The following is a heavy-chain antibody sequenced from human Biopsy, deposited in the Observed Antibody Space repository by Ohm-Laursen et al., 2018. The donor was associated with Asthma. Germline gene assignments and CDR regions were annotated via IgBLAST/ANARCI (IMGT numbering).Heavy chain of an antibody. Sequence: SQTLSLTCTVSGDSISSPAYYWSWVRQHPGKGLEWIGYISYSGTTFYHPSLMSRLIISLDTSKNQFSLKLSSVTAADTAVYYCARVRGDGSESSIDNYFGMDVWGQGTTVTVSS. V-gene: IGHV4-31*03. CDR1: GDSISSPAYY. CDR2: ISYSGTT. CDR3: ARVRGDGSESSIDNYFGMDV. J-gene: IGHJ6*02. D-gene: IGHD3-10*01.